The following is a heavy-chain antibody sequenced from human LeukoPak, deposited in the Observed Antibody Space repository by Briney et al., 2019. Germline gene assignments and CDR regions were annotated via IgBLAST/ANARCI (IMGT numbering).Heavy chain of an antibody. CDR3: AKDVSLAAGPDY. CDR1: GFTVRYNS. D-gene: IGHD6-6*01. CDR2: IRYDGSNK. V-gene: IGHV3-30*02. J-gene: IGHJ4*02. Sequence: PGGSLRLSCAASGFTVRYNSMTWVRQAPGKGLEWVAFIRYDGSNKYYADSVKGRFTISRDNSKNTLYLQMNSLRAEDTAVYYCAKDVSLAAGPDYWGQGTLVAVSS.